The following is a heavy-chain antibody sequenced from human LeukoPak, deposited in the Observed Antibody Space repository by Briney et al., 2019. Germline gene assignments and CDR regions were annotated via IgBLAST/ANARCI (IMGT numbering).Heavy chain of an antibody. CDR1: GGSFSGYY. CDR2: INHSGST. CDR3: ARGAPRSITMVRGVMTNWFDP. J-gene: IGHJ5*02. Sequence: SETLSLTCAVYGGSFSGYYWSWIRQPPGEGLEWIGEINHSGSTNYNPSLKRRVTISVDTSKHQFSLKLSSVTAADTAVYYCARGAPRSITMVRGVMTNWFDPWGQGTLVTVSS. V-gene: IGHV4-34*01. D-gene: IGHD3-10*01.